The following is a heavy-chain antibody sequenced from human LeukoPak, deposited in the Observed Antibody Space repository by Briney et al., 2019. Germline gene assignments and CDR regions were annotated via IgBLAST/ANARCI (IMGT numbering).Heavy chain of an antibody. D-gene: IGHD2-21*02. J-gene: IGHJ4*02. CDR2: IYYSGST. Sequence: SQTLSLTCTVSGGSISSGGYYWSWIRQHPGKGLEWIGYIYYSGSTYYNPSLKSRVTISVDTSKNQFSLKLSSVTAADTAVYYCAREVVVTAILSHWGQGTLVTVSS. CDR1: GGSISSGGYY. V-gene: IGHV4-31*03. CDR3: AREVVVTAILSH.